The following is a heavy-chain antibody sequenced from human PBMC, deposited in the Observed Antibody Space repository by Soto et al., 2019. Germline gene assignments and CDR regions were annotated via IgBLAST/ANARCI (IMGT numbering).Heavy chain of an antibody. CDR3: GSGSPKRAKSYYYYYGMDV. CDR2: IVVGSGNT. J-gene: IGHJ6*02. D-gene: IGHD3-10*01. Sequence: SVKVSCKASGFTFTSSAVQWVRQARGQRLEWIGWIVVGSGNTNYAQKFQERVTITRDMSTSTAYMELSSLRSEDTAVYYYGSGSPKRAKSYYYYYGMDVWGQGTTVTVSS. CDR1: GFTFTSSA. V-gene: IGHV1-58*01.